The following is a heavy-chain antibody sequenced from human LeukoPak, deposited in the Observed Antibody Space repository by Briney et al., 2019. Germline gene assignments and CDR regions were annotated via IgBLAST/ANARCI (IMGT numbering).Heavy chain of an antibody. J-gene: IGHJ6*03. V-gene: IGHV4-59*01. Sequence: PSETLSLTCTVSGGSISSYYWSWIRQPPGKGLEWNGYVFYSGTTNYNPSLKSRVTISLDTSKNQFSLKLSSVTAADTAVYYCARETTISGGLPVAGPQPYIYYMDVWGKGTTVTISS. CDR2: VFYSGTT. D-gene: IGHD6-19*01. CDR3: ARETTISGGLPVAGPQPYIYYMDV. CDR1: GGSISSYY.